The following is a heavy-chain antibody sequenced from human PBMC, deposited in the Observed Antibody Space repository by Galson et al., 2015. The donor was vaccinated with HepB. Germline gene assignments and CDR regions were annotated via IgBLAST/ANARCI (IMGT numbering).Heavy chain of an antibody. Sequence: SLRLSCAASGFTFSPYDMNWVRQAPGKGLEWISFISSSSRTIYYADSVKGRFTISRGNAKNSLYLQMNSLRAEDTAVYYCARRIDSWGQGTLVTVSS. CDR2: ISSSSRTI. V-gene: IGHV3-48*01. CDR3: ARRIDS. J-gene: IGHJ4*02. CDR1: GFTFSPYD.